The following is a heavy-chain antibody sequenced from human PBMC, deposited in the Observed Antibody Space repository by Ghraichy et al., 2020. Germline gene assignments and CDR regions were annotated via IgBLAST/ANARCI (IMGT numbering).Heavy chain of an antibody. CDR1: GYSFTSYT. V-gene: IGHV1-18*04. CDR2: ISSYNGDT. Sequence: ASVKVSCKASGYSFTSYTITWVRQAPGQGLEWLGWISSYNGDTNYALKLQGRVAMTTDTSTSTAYMELRSLTSDDTAVYYCARECSKGICLHPWGQGTLVTVSS. CDR3: ARECSKGICLHP. J-gene: IGHJ5*02. D-gene: IGHD2-2*01.